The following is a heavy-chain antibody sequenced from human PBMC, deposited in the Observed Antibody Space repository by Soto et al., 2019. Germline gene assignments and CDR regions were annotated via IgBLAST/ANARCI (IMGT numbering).Heavy chain of an antibody. J-gene: IGHJ4*02. CDR1: GDSVSSNSAA. D-gene: IGHD6-13*01. V-gene: IGHV6-1*01. CDR2: TYYRSKWYN. CDR3: ARGRDTRFIAAAGTEAFDY. Sequence: SQTLSLTCAISGDSVSSNSAAWNWIRQSPSRGLEWLGRTYYRSKWYNDYAVSVKSRITINPDTSKNQFSLQLNSVTPEDTAVYYCARGRDTRFIAAAGTEAFDYWGQGTLVTVSS.